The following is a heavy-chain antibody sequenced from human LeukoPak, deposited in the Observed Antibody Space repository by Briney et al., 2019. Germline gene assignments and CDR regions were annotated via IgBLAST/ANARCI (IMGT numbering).Heavy chain of an antibody. Sequence: GGSLRLSCAASGFTFSIYAMSWVRQAPGKGLQWVSSITSSGDGTYYADSVKGRFTISRDNSENMLYLQMNSMRVEDTAVYFCAKDRPNYYGSNGHYYRRDGDYWGQGTLVTVSS. CDR2: ITSSGDGT. CDR3: AKDRPNYYGSNGHYYRRDGDY. J-gene: IGHJ4*02. CDR1: GFTFSIYA. D-gene: IGHD3-22*01. V-gene: IGHV3-23*01.